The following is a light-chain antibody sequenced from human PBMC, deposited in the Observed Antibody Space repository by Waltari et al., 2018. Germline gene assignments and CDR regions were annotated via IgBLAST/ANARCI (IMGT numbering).Light chain of an antibody. Sequence: EIVLTQSPATVSLFPGERATLPCRASHYIGADLAWYQQKPGQAPRLLVYDSYNRAPGIPASFSGSGSGTDFTLTITSLAPEDSAVYYCQQRNDFPITFGQGTRVGI. CDR3: QQRNDFPIT. CDR1: HYIGAD. J-gene: IGKJ5*01. V-gene: IGKV3-11*01. CDR2: DSY.